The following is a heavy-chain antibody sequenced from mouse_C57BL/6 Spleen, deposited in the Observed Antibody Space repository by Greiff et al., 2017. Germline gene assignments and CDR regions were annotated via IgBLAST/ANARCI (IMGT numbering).Heavy chain of an antibody. CDR2: IDPETGGT. J-gene: IGHJ2*01. Sequence: VQVVESGAELVRPGASVTLSCKASGYTFTDYEMHWVKQTPVHGLEWIGAIDPETGGTAYNQKFKGKAILTADKSSSTAYMELRSLTSEDSAVYYCTRLITTVVPFDYWGQGTTLTVSS. CDR3: TRLITTVVPFDY. V-gene: IGHV1-15*01. D-gene: IGHD1-1*01. CDR1: GYTFTDYE.